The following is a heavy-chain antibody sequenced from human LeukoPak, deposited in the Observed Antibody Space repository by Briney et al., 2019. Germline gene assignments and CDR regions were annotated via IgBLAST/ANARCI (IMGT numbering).Heavy chain of an antibody. Sequence: GGSLRLSCAASGFTFSSYAMICVRQAPGKGLEWVSGFSGSGGNTYYADSVKARFTIFRDNSKNTLYLQMNSLRAEDTAVYYCATAGVHDDFWSGYPDYWGQGTLVTASS. J-gene: IGHJ4*02. CDR1: GFTFSSYA. V-gene: IGHV3-23*01. D-gene: IGHD3-3*01. CDR3: ATAGVHDDFWSGYPDY. CDR2: FSGSGGNT.